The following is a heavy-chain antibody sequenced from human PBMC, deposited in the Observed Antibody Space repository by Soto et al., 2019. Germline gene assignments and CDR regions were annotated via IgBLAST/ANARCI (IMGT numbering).Heavy chain of an antibody. D-gene: IGHD1-26*01. V-gene: IGHV4-34*01. CDR2: INHSGSA. J-gene: IGHJ4*02. CDR3: ARGLISGSHYSGGWYYFDS. Sequence: SETLSLTCDVYGGSFSGYIWTWIRQTPGKGLQWIGQINHSGSANYNPSLKSRVTISVHTSKSQFSLELSSVTAADTAVYYCARGLISGSHYSGGWYYFDSWGQGT. CDR1: GGSFSGYI.